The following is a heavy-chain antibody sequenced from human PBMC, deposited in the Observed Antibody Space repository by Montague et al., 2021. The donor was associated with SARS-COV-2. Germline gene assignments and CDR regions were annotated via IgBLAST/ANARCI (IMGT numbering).Heavy chain of an antibody. J-gene: IGHJ4*02. CDR3: ARADFWSGYLYFDS. V-gene: IGHV4-61*02. Sequence: TLSLTCTVSGGSISSGSYYWSWIRPPAGKGLEWIGRIYTSGSTNHNPSLKSRVTISVDTSKNQFSLKLSSVTAADTAVYYCARADFWSGYLYFDSWGQGTLVTVSS. D-gene: IGHD3-3*01. CDR2: IYTSGST. CDR1: GGSISSGSYY.